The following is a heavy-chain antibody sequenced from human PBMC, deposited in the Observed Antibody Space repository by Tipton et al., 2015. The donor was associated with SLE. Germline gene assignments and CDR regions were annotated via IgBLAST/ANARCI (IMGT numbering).Heavy chain of an antibody. J-gene: IGHJ4*02. V-gene: IGHV4-59*12. CDR2: IYYSGST. Sequence: TLSLTCTVSGGSISSYYWSWIRQPPGKGLEWIGYIYYSGSTYYNPSLKSRVTISVDTSKNQFSLKLNSVTAADTAVYYCARGRLTPAPNMDFWGQGTLVTVSS. D-gene: IGHD1/OR15-1a*01. CDR3: ARGRLTPAPNMDF. CDR1: GGSISSYY.